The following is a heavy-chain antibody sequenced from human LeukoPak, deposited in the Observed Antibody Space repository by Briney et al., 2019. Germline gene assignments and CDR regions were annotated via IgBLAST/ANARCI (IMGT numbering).Heavy chain of an antibody. V-gene: IGHV4-34*01. Sequence: SETLSLTCTVSGGSISSYYWSWIRQPPGKGLEWIGEINHSGSTNYNPSLKSRVTISVDTSKNQFSLKLSSVTAADTAVYYCARHSHFWSGYYGLDYWGQGTLVTVSS. CDR1: GGSISSYY. D-gene: IGHD3-3*02. CDR3: ARHSHFWSGYYGLDY. CDR2: INHSGST. J-gene: IGHJ4*02.